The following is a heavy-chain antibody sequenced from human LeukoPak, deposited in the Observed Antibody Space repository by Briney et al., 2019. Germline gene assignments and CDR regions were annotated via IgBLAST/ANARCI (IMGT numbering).Heavy chain of an antibody. CDR3: ARLLRGGRDTPMVTMIVVRAKSGAFDI. D-gene: IGHD3-22*01. V-gene: IGHV3-74*01. J-gene: IGHJ3*02. CDR2: INTDGSSI. CDR1: GFTFSSYW. Sequence: PGGSLRLSCAASGFTFSSYWMHWVRQAPGKGLVWVSRINTDGSSISYADSVKGRFTVSRDNAKSTLYLQVNSLRAEDTAVYYCARLLRGGRDTPMVTMIVVRAKSGAFDIWGQGTMVTVPS.